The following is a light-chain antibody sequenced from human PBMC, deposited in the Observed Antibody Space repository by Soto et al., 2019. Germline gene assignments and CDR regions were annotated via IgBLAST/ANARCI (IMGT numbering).Light chain of an antibody. CDR3: SSYAGSNNYYV. V-gene: IGLV1-40*01. CDR2: GTN. J-gene: IGLJ1*01. Sequence: QSVLTQPPSVSGAPGQRVTISCTGSSSSVGAGYDVHWYQQLPGTAPKVVVYGTNNRPSGVPDRFSGSRSGTSASLTVSGLQAEDEADYYCSSYAGSNNYYVFGTGTKVTVL. CDR1: SSSVGAGYD.